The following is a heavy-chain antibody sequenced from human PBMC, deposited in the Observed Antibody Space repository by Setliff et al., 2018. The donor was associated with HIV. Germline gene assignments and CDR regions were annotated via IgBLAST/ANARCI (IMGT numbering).Heavy chain of an antibody. CDR3: AKTDSSSWLNPYNWFDP. V-gene: IGHV3-23*01. CDR1: GFTFSRYA. Sequence: GGSLRLSCAASGFTFSRYAMSWVRQAPGKGLEWVSSISGSGGSTYYAESVKGRFTISRDNSKNTLYLQTNSLRPEDTAVYYCAKTDSSSWLNPYNWFDPWGQGTLVTVS. CDR2: ISGSGGST. D-gene: IGHD6-13*01. J-gene: IGHJ5*02.